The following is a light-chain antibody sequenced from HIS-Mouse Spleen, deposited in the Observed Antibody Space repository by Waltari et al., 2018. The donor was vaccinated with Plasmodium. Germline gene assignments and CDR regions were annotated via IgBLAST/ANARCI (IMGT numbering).Light chain of an antibody. CDR1: VLATKY. J-gene: IGLJ3*02. Sequence: SYELTQPSSVSVSPGQTARITCPGDVLATKYARWFQQKPGQAPELVIYKDSERPSGIPERFSGSSSGTTVTLTISGAQVEDEADYYCYSAADNNLVFGGGTKLTVL. CDR2: KDS. V-gene: IGLV3-27*01. CDR3: YSAADNNLV.